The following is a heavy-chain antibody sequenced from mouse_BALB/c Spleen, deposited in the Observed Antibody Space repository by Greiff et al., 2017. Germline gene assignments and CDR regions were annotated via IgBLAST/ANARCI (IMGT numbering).Heavy chain of an antibody. CDR1: GFSLTSYG. Sequence: VQLQESGPGLVQPSQTLSITCTASGFSLTSYGVHWVRQSPGKGLEWLGVIWSGGSTDYNAAFISRLSISKDNSKSQVFFKMNSLQATDTAIYYCARKGAARAPVDYWGQGTSVTVSS. D-gene: IGHD3-1*01. V-gene: IGHV2-2*02. J-gene: IGHJ4*01. CDR2: IWSGGST. CDR3: ARKGAARAPVDY.